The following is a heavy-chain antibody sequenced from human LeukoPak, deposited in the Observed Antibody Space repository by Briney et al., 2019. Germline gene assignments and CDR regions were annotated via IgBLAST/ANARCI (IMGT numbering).Heavy chain of an antibody. Sequence: GGSLRLSCTVSGFTVSSNSMSWVRQAPGKGLEWVSFIYSDNTHYSDSVKGRFTISRDNSKNTLYLQMNSLRAEDTAVYYCAKGQNYDFWSGSDTVDVWGKGTTVTVSS. V-gene: IGHV3-53*01. CDR2: IYSDNT. J-gene: IGHJ6*04. CDR1: GFTVSSNS. CDR3: AKGQNYDFWSGSDTVDV. D-gene: IGHD3-3*01.